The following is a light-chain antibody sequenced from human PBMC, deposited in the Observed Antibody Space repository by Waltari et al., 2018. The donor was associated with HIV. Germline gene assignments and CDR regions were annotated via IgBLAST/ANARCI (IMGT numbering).Light chain of an antibody. Sequence: QSVLTQPPSASGTPGQMVTISCSGSSSNIGINSVHWYQQLPGAAPTLLIYTNNQLPSGVPDRFSGSKSGTSASLAISGLQSEDEADYYCAAWDDSLNGFVFGAGTKVTVL. CDR3: AAWDDSLNGFV. J-gene: IGLJ1*01. CDR2: TNN. V-gene: IGLV1-44*01. CDR1: SSNIGINS.